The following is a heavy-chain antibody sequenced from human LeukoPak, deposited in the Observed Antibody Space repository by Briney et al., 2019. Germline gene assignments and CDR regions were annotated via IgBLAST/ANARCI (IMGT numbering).Heavy chain of an antibody. D-gene: IGHD1-26*01. Sequence: GGSLRLSCAASGFTFSSYELNWVRQAPGKGLEWVSYISDTGSTIYYADSVEGRFTISRDNAKNSLYLQMNSLRAEDTALYYCARGWELLATEFDPWGQGTLVTVSS. CDR1: GFTFSSYE. CDR3: ARGWELLATEFDP. J-gene: IGHJ5*02. CDR2: ISDTGSTI. V-gene: IGHV3-48*03.